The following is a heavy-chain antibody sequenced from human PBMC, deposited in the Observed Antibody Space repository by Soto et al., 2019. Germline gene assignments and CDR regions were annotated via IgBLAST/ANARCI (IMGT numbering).Heavy chain of an antibody. Sequence: ASVKVSCKASGYTFTSYAMHWVRQAPGQRLEWMGWINAGNGNTKYSQKFQGRVTITRDTSASTAYMELSSLRSEDTAVYYCARSYCITSRCQHYYGMDVRGQRTTVTVFS. CDR3: ARSYCITSRCQHYYGMDV. V-gene: IGHV1-3*01. CDR2: INAGNGNT. J-gene: IGHJ6*02. CDR1: GYTFTSYA. D-gene: IGHD2-2*01.